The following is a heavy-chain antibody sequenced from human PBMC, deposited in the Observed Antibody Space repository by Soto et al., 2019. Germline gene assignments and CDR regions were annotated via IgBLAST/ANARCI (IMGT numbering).Heavy chain of an antibody. CDR1: GYTFTSYD. J-gene: IGHJ4*02. Sequence: QVQLVQSGAEVKKPGASVTVSCKASGYTFTSYDINGVRQATGQGLEWMGWMNPISGNTGYAQNFQGRVNMTRITSTSTDYMELSRLRSEDTAVYYWARGDSVGDYWGQGTLGTVSS. V-gene: IGHV1-8*01. CDR2: MNPISGNT. D-gene: IGHD3-16*01. CDR3: ARGDSVGDY.